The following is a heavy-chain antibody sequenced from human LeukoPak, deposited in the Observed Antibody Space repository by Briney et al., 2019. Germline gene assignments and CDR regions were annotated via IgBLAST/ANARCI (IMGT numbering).Heavy chain of an antibody. D-gene: IGHD6-13*01. CDR2: IYYSGST. CDR3: ARDLRPPSSWPRGENWFDP. J-gene: IGHJ5*02. V-gene: IGHV4-59*01. CDR1: GGSFSGYY. Sequence: SETLSLTCAVYGGSFSGYYWSWIRQPPGKGLEWIGYIYYSGSTNYNPSLKSRVTISVDTSKNQFSLKLSSVTAADTAVYYCARDLRPPSSWPRGENWFDPWGQGTLVTVSS.